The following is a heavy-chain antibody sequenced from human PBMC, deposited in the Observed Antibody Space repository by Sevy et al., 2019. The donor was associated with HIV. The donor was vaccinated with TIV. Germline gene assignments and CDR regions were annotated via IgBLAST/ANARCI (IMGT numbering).Heavy chain of an antibody. CDR2: ILYDGSNK. D-gene: IGHD6-6*01. J-gene: IGHJ6*02. CDR3: ARGLAALPGYYYGMDV. Sequence: HGGSLRLSCTASGFTFSTYGLHWVRQAPGKGLEWVAVILYDGSNKYYGDSVKGRFTISRDNSKNTLYLQMNSLRGEDTAVYYCARGLAALPGYYYGMDVWGQGTTVTVSS. CDR1: GFTFSTYG. V-gene: IGHV3-30*04.